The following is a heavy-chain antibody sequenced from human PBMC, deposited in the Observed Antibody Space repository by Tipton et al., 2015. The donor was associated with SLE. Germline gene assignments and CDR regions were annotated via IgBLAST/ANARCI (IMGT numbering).Heavy chain of an antibody. CDR3: ARDPYYYDSSGSPHSY. Sequence: SRVTISIDTSKNQFSLKLSSVTAADTAVYYCARDPYYYDSSGSPHSYWGQGTLVTVSS. D-gene: IGHD3-22*01. V-gene: IGHV4-30-2*04. J-gene: IGHJ4*02.